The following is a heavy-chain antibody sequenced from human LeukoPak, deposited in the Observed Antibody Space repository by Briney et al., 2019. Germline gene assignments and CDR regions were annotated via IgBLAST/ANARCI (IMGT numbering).Heavy chain of an antibody. J-gene: IGHJ3*02. Sequence: SETLSLTCTISGGSISSSYWSWIRQPPGKGLEWIGYIYYSGSTNYNPSLKSRVTISVDTSKNQFSLKLSSVTAADTAVYYCASGAPVGYCSSTSCHGAFDIWGQGTMVTVSS. CDR2: IYYSGST. D-gene: IGHD2-2*03. CDR1: GGSISSSY. V-gene: IGHV4-59*01. CDR3: ASGAPVGYCSSTSCHGAFDI.